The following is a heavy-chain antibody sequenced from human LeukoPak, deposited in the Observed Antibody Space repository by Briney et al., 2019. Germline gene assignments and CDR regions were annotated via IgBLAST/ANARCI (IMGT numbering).Heavy chain of an antibody. Sequence: GGTLRLSCAASGFTFSSYGMHWVRQAPGKGLEWVAFIRYDGSNKYYADSVKGRFTISRDNSKNTLYLQMNSLRAEDTAVYYCARDGGPSGDYLDYWGQGTLVTVSS. D-gene: IGHD3-16*01. J-gene: IGHJ4*02. CDR2: IRYDGSNK. CDR1: GFTFSSYG. CDR3: ARDGGPSGDYLDY. V-gene: IGHV3-30*02.